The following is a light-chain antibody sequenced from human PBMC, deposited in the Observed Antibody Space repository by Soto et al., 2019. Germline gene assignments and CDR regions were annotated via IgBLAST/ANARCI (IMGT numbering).Light chain of an antibody. CDR1: QGISSF. J-gene: IGKJ4*01. V-gene: IGKV1-9*01. Sequence: IQLTQSPSFLSASVGDRVTITCRASQGISSFLAWYQQKPGKIPNLLIYGASTLQSGVPSRLSGSGSGTEFDLTNNCLQPQDFATYSCLQLQRYPLAFGGGTAVEIK. CDR3: LQLQRYPLA. CDR2: GAS.